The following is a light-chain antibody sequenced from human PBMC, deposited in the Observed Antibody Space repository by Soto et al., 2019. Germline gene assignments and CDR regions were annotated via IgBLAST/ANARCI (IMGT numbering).Light chain of an antibody. CDR3: QKYGSAPWT. J-gene: IGKJ1*01. CDR2: AAS. Sequence: EIVLTQSPSSLSESVGDRVTITCRASQGISNYLAWYQQRPGKVPKLLIYAASTLQSGVPSRFSGSGSGTDFTLTISSLQPEDVATYYCQKYGSAPWTFGQGTKVDIK. CDR1: QGISNY. V-gene: IGKV1-27*01.